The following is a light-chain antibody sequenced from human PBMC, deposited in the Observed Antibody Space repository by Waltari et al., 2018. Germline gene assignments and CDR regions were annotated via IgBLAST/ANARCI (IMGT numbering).Light chain of an antibody. V-gene: IGLV2-11*01. CDR2: DVS. CDR3: CSYAGSFVV. J-gene: IGLJ2*01. Sequence: QSALTQPRSVSGSPGQSVTISCTGTSSDVGGYNYVSWYQQNPGKAPKLMIYDVSKRPSGVPDRCSGSKAGNTASLAISGLQAEDEADYYCCSYAGSFVVFGGGTKLTVL. CDR1: SSDVGGYNY.